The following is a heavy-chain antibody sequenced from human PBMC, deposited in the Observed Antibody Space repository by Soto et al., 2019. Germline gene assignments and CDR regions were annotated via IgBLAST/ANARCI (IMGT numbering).Heavy chain of an antibody. Sequence: GGSLRLSCAASGFTFSGFGMHWVRQAPGKWLEWVAILWYDGSDKYYADSVRGRFTISRDNSKNTLSLQMNSLRAEDTAVYHCAFGNLSYYFDYWGQGXPVTVYS. V-gene: IGHV3-33*01. D-gene: IGHD3-16*01. J-gene: IGHJ4*02. CDR3: AFGNLSYYFDY. CDR2: LWYDGSDK. CDR1: GFTFSGFG.